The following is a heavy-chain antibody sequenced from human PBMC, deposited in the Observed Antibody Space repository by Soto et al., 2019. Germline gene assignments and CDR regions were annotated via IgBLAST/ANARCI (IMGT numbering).Heavy chain of an antibody. D-gene: IGHD6-25*01. J-gene: IGHJ4*02. CDR2: IKPDGSDK. V-gene: IGHV3-7*01. Sequence: GGSLRLSCGASGFIFSSHWMTWVRQAPGKGLEWVANIKPDGSDKHYVDSVKGRFTISRDNAEHSLYLQMSSLRAEETAVYYCERIYGSVSIFDYWGQGTLVTVSS. CDR1: GFIFSSHW. CDR3: ERIYGSVSIFDY.